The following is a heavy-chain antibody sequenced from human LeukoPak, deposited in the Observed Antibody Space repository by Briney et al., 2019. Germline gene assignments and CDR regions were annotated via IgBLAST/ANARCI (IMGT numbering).Heavy chain of an antibody. D-gene: IGHD3-3*01. Sequence: SETLSLTCTVSGGSISSFFWSWIRQPAGKGLEWIGRIYTSGSTNYNPSLKSRVTMSVDTSKNQFSLKLSSVTAADTAVYYCARGQGYYDFWSGYSTAVDPWGQGTLVTVSS. CDR1: GGSISSFF. V-gene: IGHV4-4*07. J-gene: IGHJ5*02. CDR2: IYTSGST. CDR3: ARGQGYYDFWSGYSTAVDP.